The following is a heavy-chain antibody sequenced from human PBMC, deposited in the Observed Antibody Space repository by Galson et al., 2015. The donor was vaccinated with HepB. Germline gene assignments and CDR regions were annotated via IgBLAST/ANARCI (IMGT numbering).Heavy chain of an antibody. CDR1: GGTFSSYA. J-gene: IGHJ5*02. Sequence: SVKVSCKASGGTFSSYAISWVRQAPGQGLEWMGGTISIFGTTNYAQKFQGRVTITADKSTSTVYMELSSLRSEDTAVYYCVRDRGDGYNAWGQGTLVTVSS. CDR2: TISIFGTT. CDR3: VRDRGDGYNA. V-gene: IGHV1-69*06. D-gene: IGHD5-24*01.